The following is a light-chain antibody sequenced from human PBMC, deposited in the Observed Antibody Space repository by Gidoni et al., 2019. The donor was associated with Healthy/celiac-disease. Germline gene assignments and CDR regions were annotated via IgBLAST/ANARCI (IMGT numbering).Light chain of an antibody. J-gene: IGKJ2*01. V-gene: IGKV4-1*01. CDR1: QSVLYSSNNKNY. CDR3: QQYYSTPPA. Sequence: DIVMTQSPDSLAVSLGERATINCQSSQSVLYSSNNKNYLAWYQKKPGQPPKLLIYWASTRESGVPDRFSGSGSGTDFTLTISSLQAEDVAVYYCQQYYSTPPAFGQGTKLEIK. CDR2: WAS.